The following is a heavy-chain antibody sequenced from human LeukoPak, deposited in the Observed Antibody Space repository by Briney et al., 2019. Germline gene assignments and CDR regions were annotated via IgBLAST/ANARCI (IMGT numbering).Heavy chain of an antibody. D-gene: IGHD4-17*01. J-gene: IGHJ3*02. CDR3: ASPYGDYNGAFDI. CDR1: GGSFSGYY. CDR2: INHSGST. Sequence: SETLSLTCAVYGGSFSGYYWSWIRQPPGKGQEWIGEINHSGSTNYNPSLKSRVTISVDTSKNQFSLKLSSVTAADTAVYYCASPYGDYNGAFDIWGQGTMVTVSS. V-gene: IGHV4-34*01.